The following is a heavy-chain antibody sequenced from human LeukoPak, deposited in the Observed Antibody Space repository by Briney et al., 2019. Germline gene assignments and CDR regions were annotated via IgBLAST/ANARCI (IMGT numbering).Heavy chain of an antibody. J-gene: IGHJ4*02. V-gene: IGHV1-18*01. CDR2: INPYNGKT. D-gene: IGHD3-10*01. CDR1: GYTFTSYG. CDR3: ASEDYYGSGSYYY. Sequence: GASVKVSCKASGYTFTSYGMNWVRQAPGQGLEWMGWINPYNGKTNYAQKLQGRVTMTTDTSTSTAYMELRSLRSDDTAVYYCASEDYYGSGSYYYWGQGTLVTVSS.